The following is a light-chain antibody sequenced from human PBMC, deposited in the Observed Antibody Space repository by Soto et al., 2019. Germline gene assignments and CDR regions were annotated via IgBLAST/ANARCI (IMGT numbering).Light chain of an antibody. J-gene: IGKJ2*01. CDR3: QQGHNWPLT. CDR1: QSITSE. CDR2: GAS. Sequence: EIVMTQSPATQSVSPGERATLSCRASQSITSELAWYQQKPGQPPRLLIYGASTRATGVPARFSGSGSGSEFTLTISGLQSEDFAVYYCQQGHNWPLTFGQGTRLEI. V-gene: IGKV3-15*01.